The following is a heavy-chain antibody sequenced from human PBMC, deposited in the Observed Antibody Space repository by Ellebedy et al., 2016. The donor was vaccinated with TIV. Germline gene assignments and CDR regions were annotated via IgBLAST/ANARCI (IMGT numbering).Heavy chain of an antibody. J-gene: IGHJ4*02. CDR1: GFTFSSYS. CDR3: SRGGGCGGGTCYYPDF. Sequence: PGGSLRLSCAASGFTFSSYSLNWVRQAPGKGLEWVSSISTISSYADSVRGRFTISRDNAKNSLYLQMNSPRAEDTAVYYCSRGGGCGGGTCYYPDFWGQGTLVTVSS. CDR2: ISTISS. V-gene: IGHV3-21*01. D-gene: IGHD2-15*01.